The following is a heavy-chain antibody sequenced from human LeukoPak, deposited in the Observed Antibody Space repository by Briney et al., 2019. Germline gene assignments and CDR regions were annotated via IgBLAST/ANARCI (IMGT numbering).Heavy chain of an antibody. Sequence: SSDTLSLTCTVSGGSISSYYWSWIRQPPGKGLEWIGYIYYSGRTNYNPPLKSRVTISVDTSKNQFSLKLSSVTAADTAVYCCASMVRGAALDYWGQGTLVSVSS. CDR3: ASMVRGAALDY. CDR1: GGSISSYY. J-gene: IGHJ4*02. D-gene: IGHD3-10*01. CDR2: IYYSGRT. V-gene: IGHV4-59*08.